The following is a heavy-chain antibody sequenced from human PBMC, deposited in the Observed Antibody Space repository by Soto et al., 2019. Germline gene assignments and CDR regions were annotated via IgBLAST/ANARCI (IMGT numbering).Heavy chain of an antibody. CDR3: AKLRSTYYYYGMDV. CDR2: ISGSGGST. J-gene: IGHJ6*02. CDR1: GFTFRSYA. Sequence: GWSMKISCAASGFTFRSYAMSCVRQAPGKGLEWVSAISGSGGSTYYADSVKGRFTISRDNSKNTLYLQMNSLRAEDTAVYYCAKLRSTYYYYGMDVWGQGTTVTVSS. V-gene: IGHV3-23*01. D-gene: IGHD2-2*01.